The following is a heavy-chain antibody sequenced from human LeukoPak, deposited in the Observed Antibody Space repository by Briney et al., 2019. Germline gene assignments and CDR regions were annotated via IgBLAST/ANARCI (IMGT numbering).Heavy chain of an antibody. J-gene: IGHJ3*02. D-gene: IGHD7-27*01. CDR2: IYHSGST. CDR3: ARLGALDI. Sequence: PSETLSLTCAVSGYSISSGYYWGWIRQPPGKGLEWIGSIYHSGSTYYNPSLKSRVTISVDTSKNQFSLKLSSVTAADTAVYYCARLGALDIWGQGTMVTVSS. CDR1: GYSISSGYY. V-gene: IGHV4-38-2*01.